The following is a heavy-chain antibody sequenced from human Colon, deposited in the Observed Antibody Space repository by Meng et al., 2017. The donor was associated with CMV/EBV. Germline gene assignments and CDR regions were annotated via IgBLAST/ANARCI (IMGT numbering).Heavy chain of an antibody. V-gene: IGHV3-23*01. D-gene: IGHD1-1*01. Sequence: GESLKISCAASGFTFSNYAMNWVRQAPGKGLEWVSSISASGNSTYYADSVKGRFTISRDTSKNTVSLQMSSLRGEDTAVYYCAREGYFRGFENWGQGTLVTVSS. CDR1: GFTFSNYA. CDR2: ISASGNST. CDR3: AREGYFRGFEN. J-gene: IGHJ1*01.